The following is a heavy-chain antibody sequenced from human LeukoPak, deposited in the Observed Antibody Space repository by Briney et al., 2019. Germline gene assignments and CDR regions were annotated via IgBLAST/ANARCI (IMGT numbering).Heavy chain of an antibody. CDR2: IKQDGSEK. D-gene: IGHD3-22*01. CDR3: ARVNYDSSGYYLFDY. J-gene: IGHJ4*02. CDR1: GLTFSSYW. Sequence: PGGSLRLSCAASGLTFSSYWMSWVRQAPGKGLEWVANIKQDGSEKYYVDSVKGRFTISRDNAKNSLYLQMNSLRAEDTAVYYCARVNYDSSGYYLFDYWGQGTLVTVSS. V-gene: IGHV3-7*01.